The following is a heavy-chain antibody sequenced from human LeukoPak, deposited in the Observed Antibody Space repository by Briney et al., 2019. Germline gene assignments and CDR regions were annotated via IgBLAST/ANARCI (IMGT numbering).Heavy chain of an antibody. CDR2: IKQDGSEK. V-gene: IGHV3-7*03. CDR3: ARGGRSSFYIDY. CDR1: GFTFSSYW. Sequence: GGSLRLSCAASGFTFSSYWMSWVRQAPGEGLEWVANIKQDGSEKYYVDSVKGRFTISRDDSKNTLYLQMNILRDEDTAIYYCARGGRSSFYIDYWGQGTLVTVSS. D-gene: IGHD6-6*01. J-gene: IGHJ4*02.